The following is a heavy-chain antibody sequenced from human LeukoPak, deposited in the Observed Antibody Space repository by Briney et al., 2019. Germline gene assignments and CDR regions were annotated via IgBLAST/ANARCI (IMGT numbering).Heavy chain of an antibody. V-gene: IGHV3-21*01. D-gene: IGHD3-22*01. CDR1: GFTFSTYS. Sequence: GGSLRLSCAASGFTFSTYSMNWVRQAPGKGLEWVSSISSSSSYIDYADSVKGRFTISRDNAKNSLYLQMNSLRAEDTAVYYCARVPYYYDSSGYSELDYWGQGTLVTVSS. J-gene: IGHJ4*02. CDR3: ARVPYYYDSSGYSELDY. CDR2: ISSSSSYI.